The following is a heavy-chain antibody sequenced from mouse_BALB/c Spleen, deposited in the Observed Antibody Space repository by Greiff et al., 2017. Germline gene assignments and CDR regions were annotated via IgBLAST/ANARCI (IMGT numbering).Heavy chain of an antibody. J-gene: IGHJ4*01. V-gene: IGHV14-3*02. CDR3: ASYYYGYEDYYAMDY. D-gene: IGHD1-2*01. CDR1: GFNIKDTY. Sequence: EVQLQQSGAELVKPGASVKLSCTASGFNIKDTYMHWVKQRPEQGLEWIGRIDPANGNTKYDPKFQGKATITADTSSNTAYLQLSSLTSEDTAVYYCASYYYGYEDYYAMDYWGQGTSVTVSS. CDR2: IDPANGNT.